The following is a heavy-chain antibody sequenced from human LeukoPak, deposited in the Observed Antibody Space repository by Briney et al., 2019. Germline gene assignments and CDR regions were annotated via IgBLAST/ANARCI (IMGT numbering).Heavy chain of an antibody. V-gene: IGHV3-23*01. CDR3: AKGGRTTIFGVVITHFDY. CDR1: GFTFSSYA. J-gene: IGHJ4*02. D-gene: IGHD3-3*01. Sequence: GGSLRLSCAASGFTFSSYAMSWVRQAPGKGLEWVSAIRGSGGSTYYADSVKGRFTISRDNSKNTLYLQMNSLKAEDTAVYYCAKGGRTTIFGVVITHFDYWGQGTLVTVSS. CDR2: IRGSGGST.